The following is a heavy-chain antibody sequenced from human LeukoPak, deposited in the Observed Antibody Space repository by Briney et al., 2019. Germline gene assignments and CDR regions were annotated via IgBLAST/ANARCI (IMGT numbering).Heavy chain of an antibody. J-gene: IGHJ4*02. CDR2: INPSGGST. Sequence: VASVKVSCKAFEYSFTIFYIHWVRQAPGQGLEWMGIINPSGGSTSYAQKFQGRVTITRDTSTSTVYMELSSLRSEDTAVYYCARGPSNYYDSSGFWHFDCWGQGTLVSVSS. D-gene: IGHD3-22*01. CDR1: EYSFTIFY. CDR3: ARGPSNYYDSSGFWHFDC. V-gene: IGHV1-46*03.